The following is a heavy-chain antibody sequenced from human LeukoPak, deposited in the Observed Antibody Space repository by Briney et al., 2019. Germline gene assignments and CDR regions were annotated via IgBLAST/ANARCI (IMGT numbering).Heavy chain of an antibody. Sequence: SQTLSLTCTVSGGSISTGDYYWIWIRQSPGKGLEWIGYIYYTGSTHYNPSLKSRAIMSVDTSKNQFSLKMSSVTAADTAVYYCARGVSGSYPDDFDYWGQGTLVTVSS. J-gene: IGHJ4*02. CDR2: IYYTGST. V-gene: IGHV4-30-4*01. D-gene: IGHD3-10*01. CDR1: GGSISTGDYY. CDR3: ARGVSGSYPDDFDY.